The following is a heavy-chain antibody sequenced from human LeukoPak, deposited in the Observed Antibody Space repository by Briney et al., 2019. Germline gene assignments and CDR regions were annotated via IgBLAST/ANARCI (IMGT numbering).Heavy chain of an antibody. Sequence: GGSLRLSCAASGFTFSSYGMHWVRQAPGKGLEWVAFIWYDGSNKYYADSVKGRFTISRDNSKNTLYLQMNSLRAEDTAVYYCANLYQLLSIDIWGQGTMVTVSS. CDR1: GFTFSSYG. D-gene: IGHD2-2*01. CDR2: IWYDGSNK. CDR3: ANLYQLLSIDI. J-gene: IGHJ3*02. V-gene: IGHV3-30*02.